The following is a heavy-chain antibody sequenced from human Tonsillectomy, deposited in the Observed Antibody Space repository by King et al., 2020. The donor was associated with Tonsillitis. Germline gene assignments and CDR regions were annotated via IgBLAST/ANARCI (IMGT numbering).Heavy chain of an antibody. Sequence: VQLVESGGGVVQPGRSLRLSCAASGFTFSSYGMYWVRQAPGKGLEWVAVIWYDGSKKYNAYSVKGRFTISRDKSKNTLYLQMNSLRAEDTAVYYCAVGATPYDYWGQGTLVTVSS. CDR2: IWYDGSKK. V-gene: IGHV3-33*01. J-gene: IGHJ4*02. CDR3: AVGATPYDY. D-gene: IGHD1-26*01. CDR1: GFTFSSYG.